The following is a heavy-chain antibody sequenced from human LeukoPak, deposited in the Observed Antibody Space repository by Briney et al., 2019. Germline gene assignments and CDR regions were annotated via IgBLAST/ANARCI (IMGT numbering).Heavy chain of an antibody. CDR2: IYYSGST. Sequence: SQTLSLTCTVSGGSISSGDYYWSWIRQPPGKGLEWIGYIYYSGSTYYNPSLKSRVTISVDTSKNQFSLKLSSVTAADTAVYYCARSSMDRGVISPGDDYWGQGTLVTVSS. J-gene: IGHJ4*02. CDR1: GGSISSGDYY. D-gene: IGHD3-10*01. V-gene: IGHV4-30-4*01. CDR3: ARSSMDRGVISPGDDY.